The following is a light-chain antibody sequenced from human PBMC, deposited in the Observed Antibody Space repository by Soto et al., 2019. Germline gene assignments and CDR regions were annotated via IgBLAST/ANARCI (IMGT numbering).Light chain of an antibody. J-gene: IGLJ3*02. CDR2: EVN. CDR1: SSDVGGYNF. V-gene: IGLV2-8*01. Sequence: QSVLTQPPSASGSPGQSVTISCTGTSSDVGGYNFVSWYQQHPAKAPKLMIYEVNKRPSGVPDRFSGSKSGNTASLTVSGLQAEDEADYYCSSYAGGNNLVFGGGTKLTVL. CDR3: SSYAGGNNLV.